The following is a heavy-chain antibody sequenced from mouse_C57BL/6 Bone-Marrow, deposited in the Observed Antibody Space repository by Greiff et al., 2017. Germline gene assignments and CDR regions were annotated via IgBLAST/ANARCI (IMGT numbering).Heavy chain of an antibody. Sequence: QVQLQQSGAELVRPGASVTLSCKASGYTFTDYEMHWVKQTPVHGLEWIGAIDPETGGTAYNQKFTGKAILTADKSSSTAYMELRSLTSEDSAVYYCTREYYDCYWGQGTTLTVSS. J-gene: IGHJ2*01. D-gene: IGHD2-4*01. CDR1: GYTFTDYE. CDR2: IDPETGGT. V-gene: IGHV1-15*01. CDR3: TREYYDCY.